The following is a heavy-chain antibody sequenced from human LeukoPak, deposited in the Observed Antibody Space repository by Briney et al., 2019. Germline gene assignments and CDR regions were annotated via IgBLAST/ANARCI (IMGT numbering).Heavy chain of an antibody. J-gene: IGHJ3*02. V-gene: IGHV1-24*01. CDR3: ATDRGGMRAFDI. CDR1: GYTLTELS. D-gene: IGHD2-15*01. CDR2: FDPEDGET. Sequence: ASVKVSCKVSGYTLTELSMHWVRQAPGKGLEWMGGFDPEDGETIYAQKFQGRVTMTEDTSTDTAYMELSSLRSEDTAVYYCATDRGGMRAFDIWGQGTMVTVSS.